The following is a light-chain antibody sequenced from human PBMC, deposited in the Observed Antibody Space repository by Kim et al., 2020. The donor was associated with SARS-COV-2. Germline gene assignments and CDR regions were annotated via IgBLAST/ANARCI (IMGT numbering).Light chain of an antibody. CDR2: GRN. Sequence: VALGQTVRITCRGDSLRSYYATWYQQRSRQAPVLVIYGRNNRPSGIPDRFSGSSSGNTASLTISGAQAEDEADFYCQSRDSGGNVLFGGGTQLTVL. CDR1: SLRSYY. CDR3: QSRDSGGNVL. V-gene: IGLV3-19*01. J-gene: IGLJ2*01.